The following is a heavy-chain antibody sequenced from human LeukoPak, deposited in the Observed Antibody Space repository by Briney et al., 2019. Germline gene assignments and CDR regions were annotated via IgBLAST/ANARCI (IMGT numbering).Heavy chain of an antibody. J-gene: IGHJ4*02. D-gene: IGHD4-17*01. CDR2: INHSGST. Sequence: SETLPLTCAVYGGSFSGYYWSWIRQPPGKGLEWIGEINHSGSTNYNPSLKSRVTISVDTSKNQFSLKLSSVTAADTAVYYCARVEGTVTVDYWGQGTLVTVSS. CDR3: ARVEGTVTVDY. V-gene: IGHV4-34*01. CDR1: GGSFSGYY.